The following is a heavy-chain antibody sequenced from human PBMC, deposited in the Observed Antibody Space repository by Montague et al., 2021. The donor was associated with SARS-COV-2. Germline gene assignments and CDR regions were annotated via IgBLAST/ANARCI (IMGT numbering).Heavy chain of an antibody. CDR2: IYHSGST. CDR1: GYSISSGYY. J-gene: IGHJ5*02. CDR3: ARDRRGWLQLDNWFDP. D-gene: IGHD5-24*01. V-gene: IGHV4-38-2*02. Sequence: SETLSLTCTVSGYSISSGYYWGWFRQHPGKGLVWIGSIYHSGSTSYNTSLKSRVTISVDTSKNQSSLKLLSSVTAADTAVYYCARDRRGWLQLDNWFDPWGQGTLVTVSS.